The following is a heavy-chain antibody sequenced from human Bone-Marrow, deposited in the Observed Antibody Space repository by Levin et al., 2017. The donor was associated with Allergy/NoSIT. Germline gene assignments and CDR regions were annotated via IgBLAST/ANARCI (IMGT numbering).Heavy chain of an antibody. V-gene: IGHV5-51*01. D-gene: IGHD6-13*01. Sequence: KVSCKGSGYTFGTYWIGWARQMPGKGLEWLGIIYPGDSDTRYSPSFQGQVTISADKSISTAYLQWTSLKASDTAMYYCVRQNSAAAGASWFDPWGQGTLVTVSS. J-gene: IGHJ5*02. CDR3: VRQNSAAAGASWFDP. CDR2: IYPGDSDT. CDR1: GYTFGTYW.